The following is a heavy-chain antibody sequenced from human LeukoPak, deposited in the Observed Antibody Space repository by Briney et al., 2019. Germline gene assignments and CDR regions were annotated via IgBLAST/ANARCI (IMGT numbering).Heavy chain of an antibody. V-gene: IGHV3-23*01. J-gene: IGHJ4*02. D-gene: IGHD6-19*01. Sequence: GGSLRLSCAASGFTFSSYAMSWVRQAPGKGLERVSAISGSGGSTYYADSVKGRFTISRDNSKNTLYLQMNSLRAEDTAVYYCAKGRLAVAGRRGLLDYWGQGTLVTVSS. CDR3: AKGRLAVAGRRGLLDY. CDR2: ISGSGGST. CDR1: GFTFSSYA.